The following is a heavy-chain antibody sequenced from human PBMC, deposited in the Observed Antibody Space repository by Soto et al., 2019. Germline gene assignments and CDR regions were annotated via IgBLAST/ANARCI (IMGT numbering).Heavy chain of an antibody. CDR2: ISSRTSYV. D-gene: IGHD2-2*01. V-gene: IGHV3-21*06. CDR3: ARDPSEGRVGNWFES. CDR1: GFTFSRYG. J-gene: IGHJ5*01. Sequence: EVQLVESGGGLVKPGGSLRLSCAASGFTFSRYGMNWLRQAPGKGLEWVASISSRTSYVYYADSVKGRFSISRDNAKNILDLEMYALRIEDTAVYYCARDPSEGRVGNWFESWGQGTLVTVSS.